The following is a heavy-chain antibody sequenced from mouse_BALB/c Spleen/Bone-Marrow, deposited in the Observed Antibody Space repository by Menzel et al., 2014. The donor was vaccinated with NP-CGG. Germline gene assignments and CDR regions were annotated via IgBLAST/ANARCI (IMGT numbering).Heavy chain of an antibody. V-gene: IGHV14-3*02. D-gene: IGHD1-1*01. CDR2: IDPANGNT. CDR1: GFNIKDTY. J-gene: IGHJ2*01. Sequence: VQLQQSGAELVKPRASVKLSCTASGFNIKDTYMHWVKQRPKQGLEWSGRIDPANGNTKYDPKFQGKATITADTSSNTAYLQLSSLTSEDTAVYYCVSYYYGNYFDSWGQGTTLTVSS. CDR3: VSYYYGNYFDS.